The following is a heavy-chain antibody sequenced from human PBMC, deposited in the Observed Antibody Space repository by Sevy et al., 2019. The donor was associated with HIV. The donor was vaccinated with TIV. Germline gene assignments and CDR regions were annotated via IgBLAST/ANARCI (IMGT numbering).Heavy chain of an antibody. J-gene: IGHJ6*02. Sequence: GGSLRLSCAASGFTFSSYSMNWVRQAPGKGLEWVSSISSSSSYIYYAYSVKGRFTISRDNAKNSLYLQMNSLRAEDTAVYYCARAWDYYDSSGYYSGYYYYGMDVWGQGTTVTVSS. CDR1: GFTFSSYS. V-gene: IGHV3-21*01. CDR3: ARAWDYYDSSGYYSGYYYYGMDV. D-gene: IGHD3-22*01. CDR2: ISSSSSYI.